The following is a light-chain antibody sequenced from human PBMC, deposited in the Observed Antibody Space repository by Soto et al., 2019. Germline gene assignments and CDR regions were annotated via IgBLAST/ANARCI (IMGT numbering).Light chain of an antibody. CDR3: CSYAGSYTYV. Sequence: QSVLTQPRSVSGSPEQSVTISCTGTSSVVGGYNYVSWYQQHPGKAPKLMIYDVSKRPSGVPDRFSGSKSGNTASLTISGLQAEDEADYYCCSYAGSYTYVFGTGPRVTVL. V-gene: IGLV2-11*01. CDR2: DVS. CDR1: SSVVGGYNY. J-gene: IGLJ1*01.